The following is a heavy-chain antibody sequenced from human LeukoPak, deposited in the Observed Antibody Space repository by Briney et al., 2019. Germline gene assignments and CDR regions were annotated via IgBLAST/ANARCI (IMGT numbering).Heavy chain of an antibody. CDR1: GYSFTTYG. CDR2: ISANNNNT. V-gene: IGHV1-18*01. J-gene: IGHJ6*03. D-gene: IGHD3-10*01. CDR3: AKHYFASGSNLCMDV. Sequence: ASVKVSCKASGYSFTTYGISWVRQAPGQGLEWMGWISANNNNTDNVQKLQGRVTMTTDTSTSTAYMGLRSLRSDDTAIYYCAKHYFASGSNLCMDVWGKGTTVTISS.